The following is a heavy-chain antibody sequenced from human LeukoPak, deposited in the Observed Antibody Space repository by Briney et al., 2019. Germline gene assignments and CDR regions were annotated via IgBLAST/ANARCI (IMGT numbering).Heavy chain of an antibody. Sequence: GGSLRLSCAASGFTFSSYAMSWVRQAPGKGLEWVAFIRYDGSNKYYADSVKGRFTISRDNSKNTLYLQMNSLRAEDTAVYYCAKDLERYFDWSHAFDIWGQGTMVTVSS. D-gene: IGHD3-9*01. V-gene: IGHV3-30*02. J-gene: IGHJ3*02. CDR1: GFTFSSYA. CDR3: AKDLERYFDWSHAFDI. CDR2: IRYDGSNK.